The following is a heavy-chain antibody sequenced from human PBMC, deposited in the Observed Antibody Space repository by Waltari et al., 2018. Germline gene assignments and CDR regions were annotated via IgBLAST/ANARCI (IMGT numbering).Heavy chain of an antibody. Sequence: QVQLVQSGAEVKRPGSSVKVSCKASGGTFSSYAISWVRQAPGQGLEWMGGIIPIFGTANYAQKFQGRVTITADKSTSTAYMELSSLRSEDTAVYYCARDPRRGSYPNNWFDPWGQGTLVTVSS. V-gene: IGHV1-69*14. CDR1: GGTFSSYA. J-gene: IGHJ5*02. CDR3: ARDPRRGSYPNNWFDP. CDR2: IIPIFGTA. D-gene: IGHD1-26*01.